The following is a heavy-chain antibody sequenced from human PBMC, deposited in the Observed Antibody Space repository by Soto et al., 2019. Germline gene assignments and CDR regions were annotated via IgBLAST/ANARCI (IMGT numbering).Heavy chain of an antibody. V-gene: IGHV3-23*01. CDR3: AKDPPLHGDYGRTYYFDS. Sequence: GGSLRLSCAASGFPFGSYPMGWVRQPPGKGLEWVSGIDAGSATTHYADSVQGRFSISRDNSRNTVYLQMTSLRAEDTAVYYCAKDPPLHGDYGRTYYFDSWGQGTLVTVSS. J-gene: IGHJ4*02. CDR2: IDAGSATT. CDR1: GFPFGSYP. D-gene: IGHD4-17*01.